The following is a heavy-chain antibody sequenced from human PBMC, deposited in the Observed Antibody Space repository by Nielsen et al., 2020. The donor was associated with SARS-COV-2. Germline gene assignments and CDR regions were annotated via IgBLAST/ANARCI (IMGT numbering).Heavy chain of an antibody. Sequence: GESLKISCAASGFTFSSYAMSWVRQAPGKGLEWVSAISGTGRSTYYADSVKGRFTISRDNSKNTLYLQMNSLRAEDTAVYYCAKYPHCSSTSCYWDYFDYWGQGTLVTVSS. CDR2: ISGTGRST. CDR1: GFTFSSYA. CDR3: AKYPHCSSTSCYWDYFDY. D-gene: IGHD2-2*01. J-gene: IGHJ4*02. V-gene: IGHV3-23*01.